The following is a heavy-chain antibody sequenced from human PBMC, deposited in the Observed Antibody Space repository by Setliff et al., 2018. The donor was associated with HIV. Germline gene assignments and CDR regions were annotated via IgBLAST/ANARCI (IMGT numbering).Heavy chain of an antibody. Sequence: PSETLSLTCTVSGGSISSYYWSRIRQPPGKGLEWIGYIYYSGSTNYNPSLKSRVTISVDTSKNQFSLKLSSVTAADTAVYYCARGFDYAQRPPLYYFDYWGQGTLVTVSS. D-gene: IGHD2-2*01. J-gene: IGHJ4*02. V-gene: IGHV4-59*12. CDR1: GGSISSYY. CDR3: ARGFDYAQRPPLYYFDY. CDR2: IYYSGST.